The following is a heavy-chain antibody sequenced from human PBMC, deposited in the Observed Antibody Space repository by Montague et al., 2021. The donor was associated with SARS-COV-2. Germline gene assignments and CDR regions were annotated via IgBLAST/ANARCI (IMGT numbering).Heavy chain of an antibody. CDR3: ARGRGFDWLGLDAYYFDY. CDR2: THYSGST. Sequence: SETLSLTCTVSGASMSNYWTWIRQPPGKGPEWIGCTHYSGSTDYNPSLKSRVTISVDTSRTQFSLRLTSMSAADTAVYYCARGRGFDWLGLDAYYFDYWGQGALVAVSS. V-gene: IGHV4-59*01. J-gene: IGHJ4*02. CDR1: GASMSNY. D-gene: IGHD3-9*01.